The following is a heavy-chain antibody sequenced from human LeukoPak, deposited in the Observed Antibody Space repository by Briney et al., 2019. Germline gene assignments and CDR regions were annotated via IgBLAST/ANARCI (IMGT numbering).Heavy chain of an antibody. CDR2: IKQDGSEK. CDR3: ASHSYGYNH. V-gene: IGHV3-7*01. CDR1: GFTFSSYW. Sequence: PGGSLRLSCAASGFTFSSYWISWVRQAPGKGLEWVANIKQDGSEKNYVDSVKGRFTIFRDNARNSLYLQMNSLRAEDTAVYYCASHSYGYNHWGQGTLVIVSS. D-gene: IGHD3-16*01. J-gene: IGHJ5*02.